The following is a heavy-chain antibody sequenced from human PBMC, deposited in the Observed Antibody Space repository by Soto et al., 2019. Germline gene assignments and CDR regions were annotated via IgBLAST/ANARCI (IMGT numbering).Heavy chain of an antibody. CDR1: GFTFDDYA. CDR2: ISWNSGSI. J-gene: IGHJ4*02. D-gene: IGHD2-2*01. Sequence: EVQLVESGGGLVQPGGSLRLSCAASGFTFDDYAMHWVRQAPGKGLEWVSGISWNSGSIGYADSVKGRFTISRDNAKNSLYLQMNSLRAEDTDLYYCAKGGQLLTEGGGYWGQGTLVTVSS. V-gene: IGHV3-9*01. CDR3: AKGGQLLTEGGGY.